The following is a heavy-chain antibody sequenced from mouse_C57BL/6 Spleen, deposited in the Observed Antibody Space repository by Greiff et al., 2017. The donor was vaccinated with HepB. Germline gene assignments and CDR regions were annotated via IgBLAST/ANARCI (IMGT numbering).Heavy chain of an antibody. CDR2: INPNNGGT. Sequence: VHVKQSGPELVKPGASVKIPCKASGYTFTDYNMDWVKQSHGKSLEWIGDINPNNGGTIYNQKFKGKATLTVDKSSSTAYMELRSLTSEDTAVYYCARFHYDYGYYAMDYWGQGTSVTVSS. V-gene: IGHV1-18*01. CDR1: GYTFTDYN. D-gene: IGHD2-4*01. J-gene: IGHJ4*01. CDR3: ARFHYDYGYYAMDY.